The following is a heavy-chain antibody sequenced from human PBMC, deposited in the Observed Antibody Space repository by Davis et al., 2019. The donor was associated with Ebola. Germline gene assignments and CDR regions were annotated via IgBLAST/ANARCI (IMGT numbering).Heavy chain of an antibody. CDR3: ARGATQAWAYYLDY. V-gene: IGHV3-53*01. CDR2: IYGGGST. J-gene: IGHJ4*02. CDR1: GFTVTNNF. D-gene: IGHD3-16*01. Sequence: GESLKISCAASGFTVTNNFMTWVRHAPGKGLEWVSVIYGGGSTNYADSVKGRFTISRDNSKSTLYLQMNSLRAEDTAVYYCARGATQAWAYYLDYWGQGTLVTVSS.